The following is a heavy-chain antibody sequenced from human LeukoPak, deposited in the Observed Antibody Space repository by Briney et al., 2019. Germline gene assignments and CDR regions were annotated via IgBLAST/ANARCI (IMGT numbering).Heavy chain of an antibody. CDR3: AKDVSWNWFDP. V-gene: IGHV3-30*18. J-gene: IGHJ5*02. CDR2: ISYDGSNK. CDR1: GFTFSTYA. Sequence: GSSLRPSCAASGFTFSTYAMHWVRQAPAKGLAWVAVISYDGSNKYYADSVKGRFTISRDNSKNTLYLQMNTLRAGDTAVYYCAKDVSWNWFDPWGQGTLVTVSS.